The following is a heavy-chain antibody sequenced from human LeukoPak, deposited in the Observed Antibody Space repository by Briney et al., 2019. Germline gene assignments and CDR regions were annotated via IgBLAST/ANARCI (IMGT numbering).Heavy chain of an antibody. CDR2: IKQDGSVK. V-gene: IGHV3-7*01. Sequence: GGSLRLSCAASGFTFSNYWMSWVRQAPGKGLEWVANIKQDGSVKYYVDSVKGRFAISRDNAKNSLYVQMNSLRAEDTAVYYCARVGYSSSSFDYWGQETLVTVSS. J-gene: IGHJ4*02. CDR3: ARVGYSSSSFDY. D-gene: IGHD6-6*01. CDR1: GFTFSNYW.